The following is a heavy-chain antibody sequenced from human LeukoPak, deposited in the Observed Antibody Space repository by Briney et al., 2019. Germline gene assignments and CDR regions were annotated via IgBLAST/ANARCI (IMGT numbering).Heavy chain of an antibody. CDR1: GFTFSTYA. D-gene: IGHD6-19*01. J-gene: IGHJ4*02. CDR2: ISSGGGST. V-gene: IGHV3-23*01. Sequence: PGGSLRLSCAASGFTFSTYAMSWVRQAPGKGLEWVSGISSGGGSTFYADSVKGRFTISRDNSKNTVYLQMISLRAEDTAVYHCAKEAGNGWSYFDYWGLGTLVTVSS. CDR3: AKEAGNGWSYFDY.